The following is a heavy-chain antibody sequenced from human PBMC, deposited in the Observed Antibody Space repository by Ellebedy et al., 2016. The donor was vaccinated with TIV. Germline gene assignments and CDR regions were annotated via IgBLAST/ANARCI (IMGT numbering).Heavy chain of an antibody. CDR2: ISVSGDAT. CDR1: GFFFSPHV. J-gene: IGHJ4*02. Sequence: GGSLRLXXTTSGFFFSPHVMSWVRQAPGKGLEWVSSISVSGDATHYADSVKGRFTISRDNSKSTVYVQMNSLRVDDTAVYFCTKGRGGSYSDYWGQGTRVTVSS. CDR3: TKGRGGSYSDY. V-gene: IGHV3-23*01. D-gene: IGHD1-26*01.